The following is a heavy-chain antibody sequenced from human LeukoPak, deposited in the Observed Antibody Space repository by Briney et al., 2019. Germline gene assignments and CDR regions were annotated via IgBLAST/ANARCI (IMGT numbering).Heavy chain of an antibody. CDR3: ARGLAGYSSGDDAFDI. Sequence: KPPKTLPLTCTAPVGPISNSFWTWFRRPPGKGLRWIGYIYYSGSTNYNPSLKSRVTISVDTSKNQFSLKLSSVTAADTAMYFCARGLAGYSSGDDAFDIWGQGTMVTVSS. V-gene: IGHV4-59*01. D-gene: IGHD6-19*01. CDR2: IYYSGST. CDR1: VGPISNSF. J-gene: IGHJ3*02.